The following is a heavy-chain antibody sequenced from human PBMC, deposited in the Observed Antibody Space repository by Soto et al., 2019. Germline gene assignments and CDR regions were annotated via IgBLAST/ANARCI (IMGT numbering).Heavy chain of an antibody. CDR1: GSPLTNHG. D-gene: IGHD3-9*01. Sequence: SEQVASRASGSPLTNHGFGWVRQAKRQGLERLGWISAYNGNTNYAQKLQGRVTRTTDTTTSTAYMELWSLRSDDTAVYYCARFGYYDILTGYSLTYYFDYWGQGTLDTVSS. CDR3: ARFGYYDILTGYSLTYYFDY. CDR2: ISAYNGNT. J-gene: IGHJ4*02. V-gene: IGHV1-18*04.